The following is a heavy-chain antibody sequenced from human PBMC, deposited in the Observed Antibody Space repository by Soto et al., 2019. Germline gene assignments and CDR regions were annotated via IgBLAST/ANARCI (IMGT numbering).Heavy chain of an antibody. CDR3: AKVPMAAAVSAYFDY. CDR2: ISGSSDTT. CDR1: GFIFNKYA. D-gene: IGHD6-13*01. J-gene: IGHJ4*02. Sequence: VQLLESGGGLVQPGGSLRLSCAASGFIFNKYAMTWVRQAPGKGLEWVSSISGSSDTTIYADSVKGRFAISRDNSKSTLFLQMNSLKAEDTAVYYCAKVPMAAAVSAYFDYWGQGTLVTVSS. V-gene: IGHV3-23*01.